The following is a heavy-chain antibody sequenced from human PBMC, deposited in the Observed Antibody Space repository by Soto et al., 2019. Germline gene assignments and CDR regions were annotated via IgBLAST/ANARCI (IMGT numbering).Heavy chain of an antibody. CDR3: ARGRGGCSSTSCYGETGGRYYYYYYGMDV. CDR1: GGSFSGYY. V-gene: IGHV4-34*01. CDR2: INHSGST. Sequence: PSETLSLTCAVYGGSFSGYYWSWIRQPPGKGLEWIGEINHSGSTNYNPSLKSRVTISVDTSKNQFSLKLSSVTAADTAVYYCARGRGGCSSTSCYGETGGRYYYYYYGMDVWGQGTTVTVSS. D-gene: IGHD2-2*01. J-gene: IGHJ6*02.